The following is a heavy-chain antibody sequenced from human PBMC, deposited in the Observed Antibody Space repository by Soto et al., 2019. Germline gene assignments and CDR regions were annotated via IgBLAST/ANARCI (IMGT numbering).Heavy chain of an antibody. CDR1: GFTFNNNW. J-gene: IGHJ4*02. CDR2: IKSDGTTT. CDR3: TRGGATGAGIYHFEN. V-gene: IGHV3-74*01. D-gene: IGHD3-10*01. Sequence: ELQLVETGGGLVQPGGSLRLSCAASGFTFNNNWMHWVRQAPGKGLVWISRIKSDGTTTTYADFVKGRFIISRDNAKNTVYLQVNSLGGEDTAVYYCTRGGATGAGIYHFENWGQGTLVTVSS.